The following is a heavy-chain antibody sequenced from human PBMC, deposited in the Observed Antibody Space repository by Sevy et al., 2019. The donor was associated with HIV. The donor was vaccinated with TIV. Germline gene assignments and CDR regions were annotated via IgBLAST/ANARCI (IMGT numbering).Heavy chain of an antibody. J-gene: IGHJ3*02. Sequence: GGSLRLSCAASGFTFSSYSMNWVRQAPGKGLEWVSYISSSSSTIYYADSVKGRFTISRDNAKNSLCLQMNSLRAEDTAVYYCARDGGVYCSSTSCYPLDAFDIWGQGTMVTVSS. CDR3: ARDGGVYCSSTSCYPLDAFDI. CDR2: ISSSSSTI. V-gene: IGHV3-48*01. D-gene: IGHD2-2*01. CDR1: GFTFSSYS.